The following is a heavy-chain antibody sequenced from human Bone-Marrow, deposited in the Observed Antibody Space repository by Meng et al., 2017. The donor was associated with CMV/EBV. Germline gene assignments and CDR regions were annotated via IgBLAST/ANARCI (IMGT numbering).Heavy chain of an antibody. J-gene: IGHJ3*02. V-gene: IGHV3-21*01. CDR3: ARGRKAKYQMLFDAFDI. Sequence: GRSLAISCAASGFTFSSYSMNWVRQAPGKGLEWVSSLSSGSTYTYYADSLKGRFTISRDNAKNSLYLQMNSLRAEDTAVYYCARGRKAKYQMLFDAFDIWGQGTMVTVSS. D-gene: IGHD2-2*01. CDR2: LSSGSTYT. CDR1: GFTFSSYS.